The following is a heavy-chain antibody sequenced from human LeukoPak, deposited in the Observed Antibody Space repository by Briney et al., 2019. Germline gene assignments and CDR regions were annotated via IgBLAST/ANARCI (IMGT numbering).Heavy chain of an antibody. CDR2: INPNSGGT. CDR1: GYTFTGYY. CDR3: ARGGATVTTCDY. J-gene: IGHJ4*02. Sequence: ASVKVSCKASGYTFTGYYMHWVRQAPGQGLEWMGWINPNSGGTNCAQKFQGRVTMTRDTSISTAYMELSRLRSDDTAVYYCARGGATVTTCDYWGQGTLVTVSS. D-gene: IGHD4-17*01. V-gene: IGHV1-2*02.